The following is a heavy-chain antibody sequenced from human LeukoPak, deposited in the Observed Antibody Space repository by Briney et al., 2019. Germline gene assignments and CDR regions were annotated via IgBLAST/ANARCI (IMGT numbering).Heavy chain of an antibody. D-gene: IGHD5-24*01. CDR3: AREGPDGYNA. CDR1: GFTFSDHY. CDR2: TRNKANSYTT. V-gene: IGHV3-72*01. J-gene: IGHJ5*02. Sequence: PGGSLRLSCAASGFTFSDHYMDWVRRAPGEGLEWVGRTRNKANSYTTEYAASVKGRFTISRDDSKNSLYLQMNSLKTEDTAVYYCAREGPDGYNAWGQGTLVTVSS.